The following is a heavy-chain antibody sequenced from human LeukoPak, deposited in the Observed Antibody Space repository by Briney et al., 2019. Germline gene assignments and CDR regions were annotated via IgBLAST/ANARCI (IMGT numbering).Heavy chain of an antibody. Sequence: SVKVSCKASGGTFSSYAISWVRQAPGQGLEWMGGIIPIFGTASYAQKFQGRVTITADESTSTAYMELSSLRSEDTAVYYCARDSPQGVAVAGSHSWGQGTLVTVSS. CDR3: ARDSPQGVAVAGSHS. CDR2: IIPIFGTA. CDR1: GGTFSSYA. V-gene: IGHV1-69*13. J-gene: IGHJ4*02. D-gene: IGHD6-19*01.